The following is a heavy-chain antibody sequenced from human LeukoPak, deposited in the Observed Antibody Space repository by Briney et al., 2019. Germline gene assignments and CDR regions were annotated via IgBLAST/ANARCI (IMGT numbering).Heavy chain of an antibody. J-gene: IGHJ4*02. V-gene: IGHV4-34*01. CDR2: IYHSGST. CDR1: GGSFSGYY. Sequence: SETLSLTCAVYGGSFSGYYWGWIRQPPGKGLEWIGNIYHSGSTYFNPALKSRVTISVDTSKNQFSLKLNSVTAADTAVYYCARQGGGLVIDYWGQGTLVTVSS. CDR3: ARQGGGLVIDY. D-gene: IGHD3/OR15-3a*01.